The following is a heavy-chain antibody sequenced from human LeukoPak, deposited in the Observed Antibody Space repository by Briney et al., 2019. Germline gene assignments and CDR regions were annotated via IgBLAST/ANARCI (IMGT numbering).Heavy chain of an antibody. CDR1: GYTLTELS. J-gene: IGHJ5*02. Sequence: ASVKVSYKVSGYTLTELSMHWVRQAPGKGLEWMGGFDPEDGETIYAQKFQGRVTMTEDTSTDTAYMELSSLRSEDTAVYYCATTLPGALRFLEWLPYNWFDPWGQGTLVTVSS. D-gene: IGHD3-3*01. CDR3: ATTLPGALRFLEWLPYNWFDP. CDR2: FDPEDGET. V-gene: IGHV1-24*01.